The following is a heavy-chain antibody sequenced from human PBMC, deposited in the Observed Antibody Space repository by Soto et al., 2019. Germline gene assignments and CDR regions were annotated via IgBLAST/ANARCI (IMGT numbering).Heavy chain of an antibody. J-gene: IGHJ4*02. Sequence: ASVKVSCKASGYTFTSYGICWVRQAPGQGLEWMGWTSPYNSHTHYAQRLQGRVTMTTHTSTSTAYMELRSLTSDDTAVYYCARGLIAAAGISVDFWGEGTLVTVSS. D-gene: IGHD6-13*01. CDR2: TSPYNSHT. CDR3: ARGLIAAAGISVDF. CDR1: GYTFTSYG. V-gene: IGHV1-18*01.